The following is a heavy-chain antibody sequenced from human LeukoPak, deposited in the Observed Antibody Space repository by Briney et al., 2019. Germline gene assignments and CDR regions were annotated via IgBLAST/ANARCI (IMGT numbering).Heavy chain of an antibody. J-gene: IGHJ2*01. Sequence: GGSLRLSCAASGFTFSSYGMHWGRQAPGKGLEWVAVIWYDGSNKYYADSVKGRFTISRDNSKNTLYLQMNSLRAEDTAVYYCARAGVDMGSFDLWGRGTLVTVSS. CDR1: GFTFSSYG. V-gene: IGHV3-33*01. CDR3: ARAGVDMGSFDL. CDR2: IWYDGSNK. D-gene: IGHD3-3*01.